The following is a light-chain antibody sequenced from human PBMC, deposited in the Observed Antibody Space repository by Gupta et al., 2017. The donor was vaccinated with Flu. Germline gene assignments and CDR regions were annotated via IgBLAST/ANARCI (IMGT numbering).Light chain of an antibody. V-gene: IGKV3-15*01. CDR2: GAS. CDR3: QQENNWPWT. CDR1: QSVSSN. Sequence: EIVMTQSPATLSVSPGERATLSCRASQSVSSNLAWYQPKPGQAPRLLIYGASTRATGIPARFSGSGSGTAFTLTISRLQSEDFAVYYCQQENNWPWTFGQGTKVEIK. J-gene: IGKJ1*01.